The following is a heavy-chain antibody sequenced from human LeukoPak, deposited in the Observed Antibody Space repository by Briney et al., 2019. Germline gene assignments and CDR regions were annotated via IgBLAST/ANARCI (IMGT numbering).Heavy chain of an antibody. Sequence: GGSLRLSCTASGFTFSSYEMNWVRQAPGKGLEWVSYIGSSGSALYYADSVKRRFTISRDNAKNSLYLQMNSLRAEDTAVYYCARDTPSRFWGQGTLVTVSS. CDR1: GFTFSSYE. J-gene: IGHJ4*02. V-gene: IGHV3-48*03. CDR3: ARDTPSRF. CDR2: IGSSGSAL.